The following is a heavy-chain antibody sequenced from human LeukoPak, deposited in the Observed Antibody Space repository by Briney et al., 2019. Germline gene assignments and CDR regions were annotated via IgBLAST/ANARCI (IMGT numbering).Heavy chain of an antibody. CDR3: ATDKGNFDY. V-gene: IGHV3-23*01. CDR2: ISGGGGST. Sequence: GGSLRLSCAAPGFTFSDYAMSWVRQAPGKGLEWVSGISGGGGSTYYADSVRGRFTISRDNSKNTLYLQMHSLRADDTAVYYCATDKGNFDYWGQGTLVTVSS. CDR1: GFTFSDYA. D-gene: IGHD6-13*01. J-gene: IGHJ4*02.